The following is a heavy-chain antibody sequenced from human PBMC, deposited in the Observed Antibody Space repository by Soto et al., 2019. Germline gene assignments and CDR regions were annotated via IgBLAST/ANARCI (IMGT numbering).Heavy chain of an antibody. D-gene: IGHD3-10*01. CDR3: AIAERITMVRARGPFDY. CDR2: VNHRGST. CDR1: GGSLSDYF. Sequence: SETLSLTCVVSGGSLSDYFWSWIRQPPGMALEWIGEVNHRGSTNYNPSLKSRVTISVDTSKNQFSLKLSSVTAADTAVYYCAIAERITMVRARGPFDYWGQGTLVTVSS. J-gene: IGHJ4*02. V-gene: IGHV4-34*01.